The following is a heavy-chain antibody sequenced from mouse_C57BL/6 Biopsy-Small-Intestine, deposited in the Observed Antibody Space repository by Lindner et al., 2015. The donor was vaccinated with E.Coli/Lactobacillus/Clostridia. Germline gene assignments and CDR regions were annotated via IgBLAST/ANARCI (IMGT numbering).Heavy chain of an antibody. CDR2: ILPGSGST. CDR3: ARSEGSSGFFDY. V-gene: IGHV1-9*01. J-gene: IGHJ2*01. CDR1: GYTFTGYW. Sequence: VQLQESGAELVKPRASVKLSCKATGYTFTGYWIDWVKQRPGHGLEWIGEILPGSGSTSYNEKFKGKATFTADTSSNTVYMQLSSLTSEDSAVYYCARSEGSSGFFDYWGQGTTLTVSS. D-gene: IGHD3-2*02.